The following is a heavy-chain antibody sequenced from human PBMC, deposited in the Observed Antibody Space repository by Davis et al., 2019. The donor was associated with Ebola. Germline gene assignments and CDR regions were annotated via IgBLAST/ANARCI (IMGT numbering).Heavy chain of an antibody. CDR2: IYPGDSDT. CDR1: GYSFTSYW. D-gene: IGHD6-13*01. J-gene: IGHJ6*02. CDR3: ARPSSSSPRYYYYGMDV. Sequence: GESLKISCKGSGYSFTSYWIGWVRQMPGKGLEWMGIIYPGDSDTRYSPSFQGRVTISADKSISTAYLQWSSLKASDTAMYYCARPSSSSPRYYYYGMDVWGQGTTVTVSS. V-gene: IGHV5-51*01.